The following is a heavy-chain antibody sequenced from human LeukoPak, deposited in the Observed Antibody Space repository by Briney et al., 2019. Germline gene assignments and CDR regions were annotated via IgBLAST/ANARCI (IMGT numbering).Heavy chain of an antibody. V-gene: IGHV3-30*04. CDR1: EVTFSAYA. CDR2: ISYDGSNK. J-gene: IGHJ5*02. D-gene: IGHD6-13*01. Sequence: GRSLRLSCAASEVTFSAYAMHRFRQAPGKGLEWVAVISYDGSNKYYADSVKGRFTISSDNSKNTLYLQMNSLRAEDTAVFYCARDRIAAAATDWFDPWGQGTLVTVSS. CDR3: ARDRIAAAATDWFDP.